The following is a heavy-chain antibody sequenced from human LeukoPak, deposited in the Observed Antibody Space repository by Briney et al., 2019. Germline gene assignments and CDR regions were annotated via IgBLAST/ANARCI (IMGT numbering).Heavy chain of an antibody. J-gene: IGHJ4*02. Sequence: RGESLKISCKGSGYYFTSYWIGWVRQMPGKGLEWMGIIYPGDSDTTYSPSFQGQVTISADKSISTAYLQWSSLKASDTAMYYCARPAYYGSGNYYFDYWGQGTLVTVSS. D-gene: IGHD3-10*01. CDR2: IYPGDSDT. CDR1: GYYFTSYW. CDR3: ARPAYYGSGNYYFDY. V-gene: IGHV5-51*01.